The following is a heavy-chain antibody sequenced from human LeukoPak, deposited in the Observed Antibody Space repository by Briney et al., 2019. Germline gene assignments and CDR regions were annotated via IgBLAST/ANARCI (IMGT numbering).Heavy chain of an antibody. J-gene: IGHJ5*02. D-gene: IGHD2-2*01. CDR2: INHSGST. V-gene: IGHV4-34*01. CDR3: ARGLRKYQLPMGS. CDR1: GVSFSGYY. Sequence: SETLSLTCAVYGVSFSGYYWSWIRQPPGKGLEWIGEINHSGSTNYNPPLKSRVTISVDTSKNQFSLKLSSVTAADTAVYYCARGLRKYQLPMGSWGQGTLVTVSS.